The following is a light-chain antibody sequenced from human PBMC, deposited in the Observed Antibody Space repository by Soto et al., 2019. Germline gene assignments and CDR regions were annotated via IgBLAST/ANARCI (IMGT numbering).Light chain of an antibody. CDR3: QQSYKTPHT. Sequence: DIQMTQSPSSVSASVGDRVTISCRASQDISDWLAWYQQKPGKAPKLLIYAASTLEIGVPSRFSGSGSGTDFTLTISSLQPEDFATYYCQQSYKTPHTFGQGTKLETK. V-gene: IGKV1-12*01. CDR1: QDISDW. J-gene: IGKJ2*01. CDR2: AAS.